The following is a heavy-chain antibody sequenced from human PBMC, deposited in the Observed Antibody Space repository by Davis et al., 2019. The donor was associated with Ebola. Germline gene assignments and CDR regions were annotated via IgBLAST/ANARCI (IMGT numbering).Heavy chain of an antibody. CDR2: SSYSGST. D-gene: IGHD1-26*01. J-gene: IGHJ4*02. Sequence: SETLSLTCTVSGASISGSTYYWGWIRQAPGKGLEWIGSSSYSGSTYSNPSLKSRVTISVDTSKNQFSLKLTSVTAADTAVYYCARAPGSGSFYKDFQYWGQGTLVTVSS. CDR1: GASISGSTYY. V-gene: IGHV4-39*01. CDR3: ARAPGSGSFYKDFQY.